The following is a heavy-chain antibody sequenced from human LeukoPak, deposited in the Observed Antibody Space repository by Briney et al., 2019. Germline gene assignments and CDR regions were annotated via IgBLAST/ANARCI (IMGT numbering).Heavy chain of an antibody. CDR1: GFTFSSYS. D-gene: IGHD3-10*01. CDR3: ARDGWFGDYNWFDP. V-gene: IGHV3-48*01. CDR2: ISSASNTI. Sequence: GGSLRLSCAASGFTFSSYSMNWVRQAPGKGLEWVSYISSASNTIYYADSVKGRFTISRDNAKNLLYLQMNSLRAEDTAMYYCARDGWFGDYNWFDPWGQGTLVTVSS. J-gene: IGHJ5*02.